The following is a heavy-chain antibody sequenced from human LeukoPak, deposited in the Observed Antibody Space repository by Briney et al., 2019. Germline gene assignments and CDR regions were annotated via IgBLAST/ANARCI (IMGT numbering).Heavy chain of an antibody. CDR1: GFTFSSYG. J-gene: IGHJ6*02. CDR2: ISYDGSNK. CDR3: AKTESPYYYYGMDV. Sequence: GRSLRLSCAASGFTFSSYGMHWVRQAPGKGLEWVAVISYDGSNKYYADSVKGRFTISRDNSKNTLYLQMNSLRAEDTAVYYCAKTESPYYYYGMDVWGQGTTVTVSS. V-gene: IGHV3-30*18.